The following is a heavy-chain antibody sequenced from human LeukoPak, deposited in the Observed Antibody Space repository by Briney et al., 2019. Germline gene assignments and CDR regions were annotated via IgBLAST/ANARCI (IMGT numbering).Heavy chain of an antibody. CDR3: ARELLLSSGNAFDI. CDR2: IYYSGST. V-gene: IGHV4-59*01. J-gene: IGHJ3*02. Sequence: SETLSLTCTVSGGSISSYYWSWIRQPPGKGLEWIGYIYYSGSTNYNPSLKSRVTISVDTSKNQFSLKLSSVTAADTAVYYCARELLLSSGNAFDIWGQGTMVTVSS. D-gene: IGHD3-10*01. CDR1: GGSISSYY.